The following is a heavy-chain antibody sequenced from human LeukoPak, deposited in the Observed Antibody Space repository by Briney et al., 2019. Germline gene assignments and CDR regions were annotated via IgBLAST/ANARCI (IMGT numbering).Heavy chain of an antibody. J-gene: IGHJ3*02. V-gene: IGHV4-4*07. CDR3: ARDPVVFGNNGAFDI. D-gene: IGHD1/OR15-1a*01. CDR1: GGSISSYY. CDR2: IYTSGST. Sequence: PSETLSLTCTVSGGSISSYYWSWIRQPAGKGLEWIGRIYTSGSTNYNPSLKSRVTMSVDTSKNQFSLKLSSVTAADTAVYYCARDPVVFGNNGAFDIWGQGTMVTVSS.